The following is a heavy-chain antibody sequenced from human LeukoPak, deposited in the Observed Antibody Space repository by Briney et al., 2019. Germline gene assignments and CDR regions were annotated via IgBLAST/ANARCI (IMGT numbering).Heavy chain of an antibody. V-gene: IGHV3-30*04. D-gene: IGHD6-19*01. CDR1: GFTFSSYT. J-gene: IGHJ3*02. CDR3: ARVMVQQWLTDAFDI. Sequence: PGGSLRLSCAASGFTFSSYTMHWVRQAPGKGLEWVALISYDGSNKYYTDSVKGRFTISRDNSKNTLYVQMSSLRAEDTAVYYCARVMVQQWLTDAFDIWGQGTMVTVSS. CDR2: ISYDGSNK.